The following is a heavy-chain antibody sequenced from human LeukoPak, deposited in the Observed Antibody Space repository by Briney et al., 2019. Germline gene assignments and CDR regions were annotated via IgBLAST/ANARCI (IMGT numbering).Heavy chain of an antibody. CDR3: ARDFEYYDSSGYYLDFDY. CDR2: ISSSSSYI. V-gene: IGHV3-21*01. CDR1: GFTFSSYS. Sequence: GGSLRLSCAASGFTFSSYSMNWVRQAPGEGLEWVSSISSSSSYIYYADSVKGRFTISRDNAKNSLYLQMNSLRAEDTAVYYCARDFEYYDSSGYYLDFDYWGQGTLVTVSS. D-gene: IGHD3-22*01. J-gene: IGHJ4*02.